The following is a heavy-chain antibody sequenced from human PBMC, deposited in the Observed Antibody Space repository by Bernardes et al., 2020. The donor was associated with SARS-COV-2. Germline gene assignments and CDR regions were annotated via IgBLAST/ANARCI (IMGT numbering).Heavy chain of an antibody. V-gene: IGHV3-23*01. Sequence: GSLRLSCTAAGFTFGNYAMGWVRQAPGKGLEWVSTINDAGITTYYADSVKGRFAITRDNSKNTFYLEMNSLRAEDTAIYYCAKDSTGFSSRWHGADFDYWGQGTLVTVSS. D-gene: IGHD6-13*01. CDR1: GFTFGNYA. CDR2: INDAGITT. J-gene: IGHJ4*02. CDR3: AKDSTGFSSRWHGADFDY.